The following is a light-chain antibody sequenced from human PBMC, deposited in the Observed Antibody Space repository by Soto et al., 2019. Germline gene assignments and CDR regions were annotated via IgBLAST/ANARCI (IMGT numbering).Light chain of an antibody. CDR3: QSYDSSLSGSV. CDR2: GNS. Sequence: QAVVTQPPSVSGAPGQRVTISCTGSSSNIGAGYDVHWYQQLPGTAPKLLIYGNSNRPSGVPDRFSSSESGTSASLAITGLQAEDEADYYCQSYDSSLSGSVFGGGTKVTVL. CDR1: SSNIGAGYD. V-gene: IGLV1-40*01. J-gene: IGLJ2*01.